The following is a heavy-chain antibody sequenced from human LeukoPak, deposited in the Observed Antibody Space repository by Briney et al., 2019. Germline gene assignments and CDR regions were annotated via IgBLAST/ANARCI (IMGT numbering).Heavy chain of an antibody. J-gene: IGHJ4*02. V-gene: IGHV3-74*03. CDR1: GFSFSSYV. CDR2: ISHDGTII. CDR3: ARDRDWNFDS. Sequence: GGSLRLSCAASGFSFSSYVMYWVRQTPGKGPVCVSRISHDGTIITYADSVKGRFTISRDNTKNILFLQMTSLRVEDTAVYYCARDRDWNFDSWGQGTLVTVSS. D-gene: IGHD1-1*01.